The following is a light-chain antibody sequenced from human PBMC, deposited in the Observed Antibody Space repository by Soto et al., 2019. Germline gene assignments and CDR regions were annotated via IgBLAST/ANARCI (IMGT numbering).Light chain of an antibody. V-gene: IGKV1-5*03. CDR2: KAS. Sequence: DIQMTQSPSTLSASVGDRVTITCRASQSISSWLAWYRQKPGKAPKLLIYKASSLESGVPSRLSGSGSGTEFTLTISSLQPDDFATYYCQQYNSYSRTFGQGTKVEIK. CDR1: QSISSW. J-gene: IGKJ1*01. CDR3: QQYNSYSRT.